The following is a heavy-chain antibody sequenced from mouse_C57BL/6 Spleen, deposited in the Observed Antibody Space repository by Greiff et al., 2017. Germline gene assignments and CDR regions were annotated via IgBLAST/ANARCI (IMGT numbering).Heavy chain of an antibody. V-gene: IGHV1-15*01. D-gene: IGHD1-1*01. Sequence: QVQLQQSGAELVRPGASVTLSCKASGYTFTDYEMHWVKQTPVHGLEWIGAIDPETGGTAYNQKFKGKAILTAAKSSSTAYMELRSLTSEDSAVYYCTRDYYGSSGGYFDVWGTGTTVTVSS. CDR1: GYTFTDYE. CDR2: IDPETGGT. CDR3: TRDYYGSSGGYFDV. J-gene: IGHJ1*03.